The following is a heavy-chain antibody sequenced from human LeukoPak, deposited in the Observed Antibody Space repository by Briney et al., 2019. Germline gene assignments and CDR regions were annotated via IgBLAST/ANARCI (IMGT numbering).Heavy chain of an antibody. Sequence: KPSETLSLTCTVSGGSISSHYWTWIRQPAGKGLEWIGRIYPSGSTNYNPSLKSRVTMSVDTSKNQFSLKLSSVTAADTAVYYCARENSGSYREFDYWGQGTLVTVSS. CDR3: ARENSGSYREFDY. V-gene: IGHV4-4*07. CDR1: GGSISSHY. J-gene: IGHJ4*02. CDR2: IYPSGST. D-gene: IGHD1-26*01.